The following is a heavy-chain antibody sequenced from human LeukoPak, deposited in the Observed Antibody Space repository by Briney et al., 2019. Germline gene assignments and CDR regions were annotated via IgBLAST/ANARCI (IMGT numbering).Heavy chain of an antibody. CDR1: GFTFSSYS. Sequence: PGGSLRLSCAASGFTFSSYSMNWVRQAPGKGLEWVSSISSSSSYIYYADSVKGRFTISRDNAKNSLYLQMNSLRAEDTAVYYCARVRGYSYGYIDYWGHGTLVTVSS. CDR3: ARVRGYSYGYIDY. D-gene: IGHD5-18*01. CDR2: ISSSSSYI. J-gene: IGHJ4*01. V-gene: IGHV3-21*01.